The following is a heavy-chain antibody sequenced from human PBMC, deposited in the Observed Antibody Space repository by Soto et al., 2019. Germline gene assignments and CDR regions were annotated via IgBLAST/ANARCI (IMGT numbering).Heavy chain of an antibody. CDR1: GYTFTVYA. J-gene: IGHJ4*01. CDR2: INAGNGHT. D-gene: IGHD3-10*01. CDR3: ASGSLYGSGSYPVDY. Sequence: ASVKVSCKASGYTFTVYAIHWVRQAPGQRLEWMGWINAGNGHTKYSQKFQGRVTITRDTSASTAYMELSSLRSDDTAVYYCASGSLYGSGSYPVDYWGQGTLVTVSS. V-gene: IGHV1-3*01.